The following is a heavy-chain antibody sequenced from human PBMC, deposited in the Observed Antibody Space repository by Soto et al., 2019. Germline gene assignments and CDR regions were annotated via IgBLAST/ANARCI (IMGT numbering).Heavy chain of an antibody. D-gene: IGHD3-10*01. Sequence: QVQLEQSGAEVKKPGSSVKISCKASGGTLSDHGVSWLRQAPGQGLEWVGGTIPVFNTANYAPKFQGRVTIAAYKSTNIAYIELGSLRSDDPAFYSCARGVYGSGNYYTGPSAFDIWGQGTLVIVSS. J-gene: IGHJ3*02. CDR2: TIPVFNTA. V-gene: IGHV1-69*06. CDR1: GGTLSDHG. CDR3: ARGVYGSGNYYTGPSAFDI.